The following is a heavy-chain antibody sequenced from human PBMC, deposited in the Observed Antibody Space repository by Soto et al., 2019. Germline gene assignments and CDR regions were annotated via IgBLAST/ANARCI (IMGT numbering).Heavy chain of an antibody. V-gene: IGHV1-3*05. D-gene: IGHD2-21*01. CDR3: TREAIVAENGFDP. CDR2: MNPNTGNI. Sequence: QVQLVQSGAAEKRPGASVKISCRASGYTFVAYALHWVRQAPGHGLEWVGWMNPNTGNIKYSHNFEDRVSITRDRATSTAYMELRGLRSEDTAVYFCTREAIVAENGFDPCGQGTLVTVSS. CDR1: GYTFVAYA. J-gene: IGHJ5*02.